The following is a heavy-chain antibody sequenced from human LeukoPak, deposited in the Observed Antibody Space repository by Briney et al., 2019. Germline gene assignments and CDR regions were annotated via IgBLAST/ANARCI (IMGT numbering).Heavy chain of an antibody. D-gene: IGHD3-10*01. V-gene: IGHV4-30-4*02. CDR3: ARLVWLGESPGSWFDS. Sequence: PSETLSLTCTVSGGSISSGDYYWSWIRQPPGKGLEWIGYTYYSGSTYCNPSLKNRVSISVDTSKNQLFLKLNSVTAADTAVYYCARLVWLGESPGSWFDSWGQGTLVTVSS. CDR1: GGSISSGDYY. J-gene: IGHJ5*01. CDR2: TYYSGST.